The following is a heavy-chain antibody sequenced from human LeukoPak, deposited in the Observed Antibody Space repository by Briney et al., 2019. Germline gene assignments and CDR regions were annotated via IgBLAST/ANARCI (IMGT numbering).Heavy chain of an antibody. D-gene: IGHD2-2*01. V-gene: IGHV3-33*06. CDR2: IWYDGSNK. CDR3: AKGSLGYCSSTSCYSYNWFDS. J-gene: IGHJ5*01. Sequence: PGGSLRLSCVASGFTFSTSGIHWVRQAPGKGLEWVAVIWYDGSNKYYADSVKGRFTISRDNSKNTLYLQMNSLRAEDTAVYYCAKGSLGYCSSTSCYSYNWFDSWGQGILVSVSS. CDR1: GFTFSTSG.